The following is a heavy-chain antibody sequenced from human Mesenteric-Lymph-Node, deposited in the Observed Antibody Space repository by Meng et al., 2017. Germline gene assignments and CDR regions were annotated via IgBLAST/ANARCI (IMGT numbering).Heavy chain of an antibody. Sequence: SETLSLTCTVSGGSISSYYWSWIRQPAGKGLEWIGRVFSSGSTSYNPSLKSRVSISVDSSRTQFSLKLTSVTAADTAVYYCARGGSAVAAWYFDLWGRGTLVTVSS. V-gene: IGHV4-4*07. CDR2: VFSSGST. CDR1: GGSISSYY. J-gene: IGHJ2*01. CDR3: ARGGSAVAAWYFDL. D-gene: IGHD3-16*01.